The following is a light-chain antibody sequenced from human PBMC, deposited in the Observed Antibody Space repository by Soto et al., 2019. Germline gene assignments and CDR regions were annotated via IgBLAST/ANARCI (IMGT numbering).Light chain of an antibody. CDR1: SSNIGSGF. J-gene: IGLJ1*01. CDR2: TNN. CDR3: AAWDDSVSGHV. V-gene: IGLV1-47*02. Sequence: QSVLTQPPSTSGTPGQRITISCSGTSSNIGSGFVYWYQHLPGTTPKLLIATNNERPSGVPDRFSASKSGISAFLAISGLRSEDEADYYRAAWDDSVSGHVFGSGTREPS.